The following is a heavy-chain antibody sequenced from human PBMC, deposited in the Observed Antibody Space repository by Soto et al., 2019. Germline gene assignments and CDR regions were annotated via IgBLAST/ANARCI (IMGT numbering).Heavy chain of an antibody. V-gene: IGHV1-69*06. J-gene: IGHJ4*02. CDR1: GDTFTRSA. CDR2: VIPIFGTA. CDR3: ASVNYYDSSGYPY. Sequence: QVQLVQSGAEVKKPGSSVKVSCKASGDTFTRSAISWVRQAPGQGLEWMGGVIPIFGTAKYAQKFQDRVTITVDKSTSTAFMELTSLRSEDTAVYYCASVNYYDSSGYPYWGPGTLVTVSS. D-gene: IGHD3-22*01.